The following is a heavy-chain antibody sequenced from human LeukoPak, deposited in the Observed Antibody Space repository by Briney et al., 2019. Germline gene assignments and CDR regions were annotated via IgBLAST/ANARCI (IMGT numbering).Heavy chain of an antibody. V-gene: IGHV4-59*08. Sequence: PSETLSLTCTVSGDXISNYYCSWIRQPPGKGLEWIGCVYYSGSSNYDPSLKSRVTISLDTSKNQFSLRLNSVTAADTAVYYCARSLTTGIDWFDPWGQGTLVTVSS. CDR3: ARSLTTGIDWFDP. D-gene: IGHD4/OR15-4a*01. CDR1: GDXISNYY. J-gene: IGHJ5*02. CDR2: VYYSGSS.